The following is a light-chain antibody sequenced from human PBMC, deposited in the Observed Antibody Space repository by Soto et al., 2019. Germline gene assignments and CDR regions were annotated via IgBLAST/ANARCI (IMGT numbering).Light chain of an antibody. J-gene: IGLJ2*01. CDR1: SANIGAGYD. CDR3: QSYDTSLTI. V-gene: IGLV1-40*01. CDR2: GHS. Sequence: QSVLTQPPSVAGVPGQRVTISCTGSSANIGAGYDVHWYKQLPGTAPKLLIYGHSNRPSGVPDRVSGSKSGTSASLAITGLQAEYEADYYCQSYDTSLTIFGGGTKLTVL.